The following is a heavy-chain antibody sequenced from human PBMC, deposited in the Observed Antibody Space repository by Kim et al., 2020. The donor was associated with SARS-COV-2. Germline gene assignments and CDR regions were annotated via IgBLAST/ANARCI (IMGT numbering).Heavy chain of an antibody. Sequence: YSPHFQGQVTISADKSISTAYLQWSSLKASDTAMYYCARSPVAAAGLFDYWGQGTLVTVSS. J-gene: IGHJ4*02. D-gene: IGHD6-13*01. CDR3: ARSPVAAAGLFDY. V-gene: IGHV5-51*01.